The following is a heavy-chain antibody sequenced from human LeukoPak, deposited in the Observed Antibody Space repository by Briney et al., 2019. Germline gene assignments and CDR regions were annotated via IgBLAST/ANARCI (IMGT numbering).Heavy chain of an antibody. CDR1: GYTFTGYH. CDR2: INPNSGDT. J-gene: IGHJ4*02. Sequence: ASVKVSCKASGYTFTGYHMHWVRQAPGQGLEWMGRINPNSGDTNYAQKFQGRVTMTRDTSISTAYMELSRLRSDDTAVFYCARDYCSSTSCLFDYWGQGTLVAVSS. CDR3: ARDYCSSTSCLFDY. V-gene: IGHV1-2*06. D-gene: IGHD2-2*01.